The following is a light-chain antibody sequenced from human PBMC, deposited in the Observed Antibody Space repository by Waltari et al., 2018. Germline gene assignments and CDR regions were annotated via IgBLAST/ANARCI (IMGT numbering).Light chain of an antibody. V-gene: IGLV1-47*01. J-gene: IGLJ2*01. CDR1: RPTLRRHY. Sequence: QSVLPQPPSASGTPGQRVTHPRSGSRPTLRRHYVYSYQPLPGTPPKPLIYRNNQRPSWFPDRFSGSKSGTSASLAISGLRSEDEADYYCAAWDDSLSGVVFGGGTKLTVL. CDR3: AAWDDSLSGVV. CDR2: RNN.